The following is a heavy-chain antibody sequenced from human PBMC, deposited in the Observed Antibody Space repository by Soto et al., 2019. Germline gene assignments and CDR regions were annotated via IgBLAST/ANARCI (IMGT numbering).Heavy chain of an antibody. CDR3: ARAIKRWEVHYYFDY. D-gene: IGHD1-26*01. V-gene: IGHV1-69*06. CDR2: IVVISNTV. CDR1: GSTSNNFA. J-gene: IGHJ4*02. Sequence: QVVLLQSGSEVKEPGSSVRVSCQISGSTSNNFAFSWVRQAPGHGPEWMGGIVVISNTVDYSQRFQDRVTITADTSTNTLYMELGSLTFEDTAVYYCARAIKRWEVHYYFDYWGQGTLVTVSS.